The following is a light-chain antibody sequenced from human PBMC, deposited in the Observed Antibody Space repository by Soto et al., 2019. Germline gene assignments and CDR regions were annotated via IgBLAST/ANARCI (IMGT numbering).Light chain of an antibody. Sequence: DIVMTQSPATLSVSPGERATLSCRASQSVSSNLAWYQQKPGQAPRLLVYGASTRATGIPARFSRSGSGTEFILTISSLQSEDFALYYCQQYNNWPSFTFGPGTKVDIK. V-gene: IGKV3-15*01. J-gene: IGKJ3*01. CDR1: QSVSSN. CDR2: GAS. CDR3: QQYNNWPSFT.